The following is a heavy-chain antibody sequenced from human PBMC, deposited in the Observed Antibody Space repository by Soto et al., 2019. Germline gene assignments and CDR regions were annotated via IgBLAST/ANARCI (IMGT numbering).Heavy chain of an antibody. D-gene: IGHD3-16*01. V-gene: IGHV4-59*08. CDR2: IYYSGST. Sequence: SDTLPLTCTASVGSISTDYLSWIRQPPGKGLEWIGYIYYSGSTNYNPSLKSRVTISVDTSKNQFSLKLSSVTAADTAVYYCARQWGNDAFDIWGQGTMVT. CDR1: VGSISTDY. J-gene: IGHJ3*02. CDR3: ARQWGNDAFDI.